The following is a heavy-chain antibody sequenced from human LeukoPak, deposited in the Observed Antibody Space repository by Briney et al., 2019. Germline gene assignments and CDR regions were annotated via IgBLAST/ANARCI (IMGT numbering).Heavy chain of an antibody. V-gene: IGHV3-23*01. Sequence: HPGGSLRLSCAASGFTFSSYGMSWVRQAPGKGLEWVSAIGGSGGRTYYADSVKGRFTISRDNSKNTLYLQMNSLRAEDTAVYYCAKGLHPLYYYYYMDVWGKGTTVTVSS. CDR3: AKGLHPLYYYYYMDV. D-gene: IGHD5-24*01. J-gene: IGHJ6*03. CDR2: IGGSGGRT. CDR1: GFTFSSYG.